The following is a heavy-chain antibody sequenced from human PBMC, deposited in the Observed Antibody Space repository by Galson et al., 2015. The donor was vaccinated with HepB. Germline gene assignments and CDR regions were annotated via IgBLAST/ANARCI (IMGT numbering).Heavy chain of an antibody. CDR1: GFSLSTSGVG. D-gene: IGHD6-13*01. Sequence: PALVKPTQTLTLTCTFSGFSLSTSGVGVGWIRQPPGKALEWLALIYWDDDKRYSPSLKSRLTITKDTSKNQVVLTMTNMDPVDTATYYCARPLRGVAAALSFNWFDPWGQGTLVTVSS. J-gene: IGHJ5*02. CDR2: IYWDDDK. CDR3: ARPLRGVAAALSFNWFDP. V-gene: IGHV2-5*02.